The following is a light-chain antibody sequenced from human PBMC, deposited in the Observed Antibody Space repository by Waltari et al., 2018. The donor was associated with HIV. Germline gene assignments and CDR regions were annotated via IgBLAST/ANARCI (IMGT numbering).Light chain of an antibody. CDR1: QGVGFD. V-gene: IGKV1-13*02. CDR3: QHYNSDPLVV. J-gene: IGKJ3*01. CDR2: DVS. Sequence: QLTQPPSSLSAFIGEMVPMNCRASQGVGFDLAWYTQKPGGPPRLLIFDVSKLESGVPTRVSGSGSGTNFSLSISCLQPEDLAEYFCQHYNSDPLVVFGPGTKV.